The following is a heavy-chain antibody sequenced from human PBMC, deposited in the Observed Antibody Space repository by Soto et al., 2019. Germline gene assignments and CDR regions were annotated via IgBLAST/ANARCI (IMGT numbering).Heavy chain of an antibody. J-gene: IGHJ4*02. Sequence: AVKVSCKASGGTFSSYAISWVRQAPGQGLEGMGGTIPIFGTSNYAQKFQGRVTITADQSTNTAYMEMSSLRSADTAVYYCERASFKSSSAHYWGQGTLVTVSS. CDR1: GGTFSSYA. CDR3: ERASFKSSSAHY. D-gene: IGHD6-6*01. V-gene: IGHV1-69*13. CDR2: TIPIFGTS.